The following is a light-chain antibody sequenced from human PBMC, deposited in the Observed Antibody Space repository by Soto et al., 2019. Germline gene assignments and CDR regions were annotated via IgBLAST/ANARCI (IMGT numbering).Light chain of an antibody. V-gene: IGKV1-5*03. CDR1: QSISNS. Sequence: DIQMTQSPSTLSASVGDRVTIACRASQSISNSLAWYQQKPGKAPNRLIYKASSLESGVPPRFSGSGSGTEFTLTISRLQSDDFATYFCRHYFSYPVTFGGGTKVE. CDR3: RHYFSYPVT. CDR2: KAS. J-gene: IGKJ4*01.